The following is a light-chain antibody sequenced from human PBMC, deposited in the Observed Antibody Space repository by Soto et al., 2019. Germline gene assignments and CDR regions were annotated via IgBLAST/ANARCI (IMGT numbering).Light chain of an antibody. V-gene: IGLV2-14*03. CDR1: SSDIGGYNY. CDR3: SSYTSTNTHVV. Sequence: QSVLTQPASVSGSPGQSITISCTGTSSDIGGYNYVSWYQHHPGKAPKLMIYDVSDRPSGISNRFSGSKSGNTASLTISGLQAEDEADYFCSSYTSTNTHVVFGGGTKLTVL. CDR2: DVS. J-gene: IGLJ2*01.